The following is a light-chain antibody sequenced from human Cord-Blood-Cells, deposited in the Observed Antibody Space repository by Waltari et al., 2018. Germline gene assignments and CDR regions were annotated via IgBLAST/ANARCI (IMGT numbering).Light chain of an antibody. V-gene: IGKV1-39*01. CDR3: QQSYSTPRT. CDR2: AAS. Sequence: DIQMTQSPSSLSASVGDRVTITCRASQIISSYLNWYQQKPGKAPKPRIYAASSLQSGVPSRFSGSGSGTDFTLTISSLQPEDFATYYCQQSYSTPRTFGQGTKLEIK. CDR1: QIISSY. J-gene: IGKJ2*01.